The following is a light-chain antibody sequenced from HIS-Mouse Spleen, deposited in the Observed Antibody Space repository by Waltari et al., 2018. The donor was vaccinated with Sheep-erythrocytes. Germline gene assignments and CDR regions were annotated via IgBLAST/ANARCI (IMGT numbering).Light chain of an antibody. Sequence: QSALTQPRSVSGSPGQSVTISSTATSSDVGVYKYFSWYQQHPGKAPKLMIYEGSKRPSGVSNRFSGSKSGNTASLTISGLQAEDEADYYCCSYAGSSTPWVFGGGTKLTVL. CDR3: CSYAGSSTPWV. J-gene: IGLJ3*02. V-gene: IGLV2-23*01. CDR1: SSDVGVYKY. CDR2: EGS.